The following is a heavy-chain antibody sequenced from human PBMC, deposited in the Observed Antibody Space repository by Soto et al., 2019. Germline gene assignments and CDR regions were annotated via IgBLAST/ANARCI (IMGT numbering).Heavy chain of an antibody. J-gene: IGHJ3*02. CDR3: PRVIDIVATGGNAFDI. CDR1: GGSISSGGYY. V-gene: IGHV4-31*03. CDR2: IYYSGST. D-gene: IGHD5-12*01. Sequence: QVQLQESGPGLVKPSQTLSLTCTVSGGSISSGGYYWSWIRQHPGKGLEWIGYIYYSGSTYYNPSLKSRVTISVDTSKNQFSLKLSSVTAADAAVYYCPRVIDIVATGGNAFDIWGQGTMVTVSS.